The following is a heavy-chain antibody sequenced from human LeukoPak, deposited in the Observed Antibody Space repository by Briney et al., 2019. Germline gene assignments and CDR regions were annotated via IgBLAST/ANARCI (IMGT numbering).Heavy chain of an antibody. CDR3: ARDFLFDFWSGLYYGMDV. CDR1: GYTFTGHA. V-gene: IGHV1-46*01. J-gene: IGHJ6*02. CDR2: INPSGGST. D-gene: IGHD3-3*01. Sequence: ASVKVSCKASGYTFTGHAMNWVRQAPGQGPEWMGIINPSGGSTSYAQKFQGRVTMTRDTSTSTVYMELSSLRSEDTAVYYCARDFLFDFWSGLYYGMDVWGQGTTVTVSS.